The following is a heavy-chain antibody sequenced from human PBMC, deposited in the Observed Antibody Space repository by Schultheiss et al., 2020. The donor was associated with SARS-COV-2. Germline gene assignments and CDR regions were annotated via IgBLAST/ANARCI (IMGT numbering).Heavy chain of an antibody. CDR2: ISGSGGST. J-gene: IGHJ3*02. Sequence: GSLKISCAASGFTFSSYAMSWVRQAPGKGLEWVSAISGSGGSTYYADSVKGRFTISRDNSKNTLYLQMNSLRAEDTAVYYCAKGVEWLLLTPDAFDIWGQGTMVTVS. CDR1: GFTFSSYA. D-gene: IGHD3-22*01. V-gene: IGHV3-23*01. CDR3: AKGVEWLLLTPDAFDI.